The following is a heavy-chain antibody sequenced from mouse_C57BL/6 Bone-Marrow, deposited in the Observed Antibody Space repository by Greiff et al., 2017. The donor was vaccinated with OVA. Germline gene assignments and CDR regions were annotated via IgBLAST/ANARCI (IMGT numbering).Heavy chain of an antibody. V-gene: IGHV1-55*01. CDR1: GYTFTSYW. CDR3: AREGGYYDGYFDY. J-gene: IGHJ2*01. D-gene: IGHD2-3*01. CDR2: IYPGSGST. Sequence: QVQLQQPGAELVKPGASVKMSCKASGYTFTSYWITWVKQRPGQGLEWIGDIYPGSGSTNYNEKFKSKATLTVDTSSSTAYMQLSSLTSEDAAVYYSAREGGYYDGYFDYWGQGTTLTVSS.